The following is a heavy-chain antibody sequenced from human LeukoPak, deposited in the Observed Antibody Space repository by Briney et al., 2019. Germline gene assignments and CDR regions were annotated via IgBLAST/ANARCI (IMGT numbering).Heavy chain of an antibody. CDR3: ARSALAFGEDYYYYGMDV. CDR2: ISAYNGNT. Sequence: VSVKVSCKASGYTFTGYYMHWVRQAPGQGLEWMGWISAYNGNTNYAQKLQGRVTMTTDASTSTAYMELRSLRSDDTAVYYCARSALAFGEDYYYYGMDVWGQGTTVTVSS. V-gene: IGHV1-18*04. J-gene: IGHJ6*02. CDR1: GYTFTGYY. D-gene: IGHD3-10*01.